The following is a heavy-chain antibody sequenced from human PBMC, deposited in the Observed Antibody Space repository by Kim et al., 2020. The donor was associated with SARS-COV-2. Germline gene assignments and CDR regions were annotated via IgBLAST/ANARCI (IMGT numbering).Heavy chain of an antibody. D-gene: IGHD5-12*01. J-gene: IGHJ4*02. CDR2: IKQDGSEK. Sequence: GGSLRLSCAASVFTFSSYWMSWVRQAPGKGLEWVANIKQDGSEKYYVDSVKGRFTISRDNAKNSLYLQMNSLRAEDTAVYYCAREDRGYSGYDVYYWGQGTLVTVSS. CDR1: VFTFSSYW. CDR3: AREDRGYSGYDVYY. V-gene: IGHV3-7*01.